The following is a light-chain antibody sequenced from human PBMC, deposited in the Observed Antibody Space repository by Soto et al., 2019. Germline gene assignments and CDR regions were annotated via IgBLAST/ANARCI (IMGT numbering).Light chain of an antibody. CDR2: AAS. V-gene: IGKV1-39*01. J-gene: IGKJ2*01. Sequence: DIQMTQSPSSLSASVGDRVTITCRASQSISDSLSWYQQKPGKAPNLLIYAASNLQGGVPSRFRGSGSGTDFNLTISSLQPEDSATSYCHQSFTTPHNFGQGTKLEIK. CDR1: QSISDS. CDR3: HQSFTTPHN.